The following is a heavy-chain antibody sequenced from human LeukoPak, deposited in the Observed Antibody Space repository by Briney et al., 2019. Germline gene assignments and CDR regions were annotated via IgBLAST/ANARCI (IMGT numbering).Heavy chain of an antibody. CDR1: GFTVSSNY. CDR2: IYSGGEI. CDR3: ARDVRWEGPLDI. V-gene: IGHV3-53*01. D-gene: IGHD5-24*01. J-gene: IGHJ3*02. Sequence: TGGSLRPSCAASGFTVSSNYMSWVRQAPGKGLEWVSVIYSGGEIYYADSVKGRFTISRDNSKNTLHLQMNSLRAEDTAVYYCARDVRWEGPLDIWGQGTMVTVSS.